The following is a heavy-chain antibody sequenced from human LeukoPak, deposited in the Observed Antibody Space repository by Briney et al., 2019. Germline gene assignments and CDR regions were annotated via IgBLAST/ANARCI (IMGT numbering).Heavy chain of an antibody. D-gene: IGHD6-19*01. V-gene: IGHV3-23*01. CDR2: ISGSGGST. CDR1: GFTFSSYA. Sequence: GSLRLSCAASGFTFSSYAMSWVRQAPGKGLEWVSAISGSGGSTYYADSVKGRFTISRDNAKDSSYLQMNNLKAEDTAVYYCARGSRAVRWYFDLWGRGTLVTVSS. CDR3: ARGSRAVRWYFDL. J-gene: IGHJ2*01.